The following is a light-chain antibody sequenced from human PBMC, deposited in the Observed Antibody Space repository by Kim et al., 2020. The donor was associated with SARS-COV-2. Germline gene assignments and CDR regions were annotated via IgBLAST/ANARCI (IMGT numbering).Light chain of an antibody. CDR1: SSDVGGYNY. V-gene: IGLV2-8*01. Sequence: QSAPTQPPSASGSPGQSVTISCTGTSSDVGGYNYVSWYQQHPGKAPKLMIYEVSKRPSGVPDRFSGSKSGNTASLTVSGLQAEDEADYYCSSYAGSNNFGVFGGGTQLTVL. CDR3: SSYAGSNNFGV. J-gene: IGLJ2*01. CDR2: EVS.